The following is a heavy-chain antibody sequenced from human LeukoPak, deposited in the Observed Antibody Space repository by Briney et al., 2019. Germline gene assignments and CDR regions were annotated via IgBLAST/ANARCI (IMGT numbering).Heavy chain of an antibody. D-gene: IGHD3-10*01. V-gene: IGHV1-69*13. CDR3: ARAPTLYYGSGSYGFDY. CDR2: IIPIFGTA. CDR1: GGTFSSYA. J-gene: IGHJ4*02. Sequence: SVKVSCKASGGTFSSYAISWVRQAPGQGLEWMGGIIPIFGTANYAQKFQGRVTITADESTSTAYMELSSLRSEDTAVYYCARAPTLYYGSGSYGFDYWGQGTLVTVSS.